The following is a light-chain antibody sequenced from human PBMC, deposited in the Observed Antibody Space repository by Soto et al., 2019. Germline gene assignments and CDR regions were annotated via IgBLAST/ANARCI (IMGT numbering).Light chain of an antibody. CDR3: SSYTTSNTYV. Sequence: QSVLTQPASVSGSPGQSITISCIGSSSDVGGYNYVSWYQQHPGKAPKFMIYEVSRRPSGVSNRFSGSKSGNTASLTVSGLQAEDEADYYCSSYTTSNTYVFGTGTKVTVL. V-gene: IGLV2-14*01. J-gene: IGLJ1*01. CDR1: SSDVGGYNY. CDR2: EVS.